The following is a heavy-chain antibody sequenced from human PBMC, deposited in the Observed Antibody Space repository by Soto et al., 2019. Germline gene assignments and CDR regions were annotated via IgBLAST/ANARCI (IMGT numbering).Heavy chain of an antibody. V-gene: IGHV4-61*03. CDR1: GGPVRSGSCY. Sequence: PSQPPPHPSTVSGGPVRSGSCYWSWIRKPPGKGLEWIGNIYYSGTTNYNPSLNSRVTRSVDTSKNHSAPKLSSVTAAATALAYCARYDLWNGSKYNWLDPWGQGTQVTVSS. CDR2: IYYSGTT. D-gene: IGHD3-3*01. CDR3: ARYDLWNGSKYNWLDP. J-gene: IGHJ5*02.